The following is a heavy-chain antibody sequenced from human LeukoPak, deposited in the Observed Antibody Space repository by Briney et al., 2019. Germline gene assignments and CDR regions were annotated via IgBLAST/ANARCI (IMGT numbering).Heavy chain of an antibody. CDR2: IIPILGIA. J-gene: IGHJ4*02. V-gene: IGHV1-69*04. CDR1: GGTFSSYA. Sequence: GASVKVSCKASGGTFSSYAISWVRQAPGQGLEWTGRIIPILGIANYAQKFQGRVTITADKSTSTAYMELSSLRSEDTAVYYCARCIPAAKGEFDYWGQGTLVTVSS. CDR3: ARCIPAAKGEFDY. D-gene: IGHD6-13*01.